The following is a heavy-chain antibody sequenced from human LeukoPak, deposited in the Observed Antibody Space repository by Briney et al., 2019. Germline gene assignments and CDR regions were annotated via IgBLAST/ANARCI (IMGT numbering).Heavy chain of an antibody. D-gene: IGHD3-22*01. CDR3: AKDLGEYYYDSSGYYFDY. CDR1: GFSFSSYS. Sequence: GGSLRLSCAASGFSFSSYSMHWVRQAPGKGLEWVAVISYDGSNKYYADPVKGRFTISRDNSKNTLYLQMNSLRAEDTAVYYCAKDLGEYYYDSSGYYFDYWGQGTLVTVSS. CDR2: ISYDGSNK. J-gene: IGHJ4*02. V-gene: IGHV3-30*18.